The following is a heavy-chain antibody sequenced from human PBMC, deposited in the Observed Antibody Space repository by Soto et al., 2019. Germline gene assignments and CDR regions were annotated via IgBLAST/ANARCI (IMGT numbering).Heavy chain of an antibody. CDR1: GFTFSSYA. CDR2: ISGSGGST. D-gene: IGHD6-19*01. Sequence: EVQLLESGGGLVQPGGSLRLSCAASGFTFSSYAMSWVRQAPGKGLEWVSAISGSGGSTYYADSVKGRFTISRVNSKNTLYLQMNSLRAEDTAVYYCAKYSSGWYYPFDYWGQGTLVTVSS. J-gene: IGHJ4*02. V-gene: IGHV3-23*01. CDR3: AKYSSGWYYPFDY.